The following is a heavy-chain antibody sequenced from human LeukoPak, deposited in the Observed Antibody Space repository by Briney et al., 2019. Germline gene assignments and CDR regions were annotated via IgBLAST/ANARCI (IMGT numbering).Heavy chain of an antibody. J-gene: IGHJ4*02. Sequence: GGSLRLSCAASGFTFNNAWMNWVRQAPGKGLEWVGRIKSKTDGGTTDYAASVKGRFTISTDDSKKTLYMQMNSLKTEDTAVYYCTGRNFDYWGQGTLVTVSS. CDR1: GFTFNNAW. CDR2: IKSKTDGGTT. CDR3: TGRNFDY. V-gene: IGHV3-15*01.